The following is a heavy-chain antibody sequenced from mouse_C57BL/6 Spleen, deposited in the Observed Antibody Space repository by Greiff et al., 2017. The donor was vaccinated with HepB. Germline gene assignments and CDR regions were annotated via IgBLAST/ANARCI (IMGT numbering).Heavy chain of an antibody. V-gene: IGHV1-80*01. Sequence: QVHVKQSGAELVKPGASVKISCKASGYAFSSYWMNWVKQRPGKGLEWIGQIYPGDGDTNYNGKFKGKATLTADKSSSTAYMQLSSLTSEDSAVYFCAREEIPGYFDVWGTGTTVTVSS. J-gene: IGHJ1*03. CDR1: GYAFSSYW. CDR2: IYPGDGDT. CDR3: AREEIPGYFDV.